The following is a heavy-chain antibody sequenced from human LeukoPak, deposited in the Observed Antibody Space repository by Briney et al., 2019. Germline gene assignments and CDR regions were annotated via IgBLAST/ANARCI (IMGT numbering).Heavy chain of an antibody. Sequence: GGSLRLSCAASGFTFSNYGMHWVRQAPGKGLEWVAIISYDGTNQYYGDSVNGRFTISRDNAKNSLYLQMNSLRAEDTAVYYCARAYYYDSSGYYYWGQGTLVTVSS. CDR1: GFTFSNYG. CDR3: ARAYYYDSSGYYY. CDR2: ISYDGTNQ. V-gene: IGHV3-30*03. J-gene: IGHJ4*02. D-gene: IGHD3-22*01.